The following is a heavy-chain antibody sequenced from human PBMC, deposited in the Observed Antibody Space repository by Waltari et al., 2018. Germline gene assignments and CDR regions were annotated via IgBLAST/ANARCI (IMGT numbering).Heavy chain of an antibody. J-gene: IGHJ4*02. CDR1: GFTFSNSW. CDR3: SVSLNY. CDR2: IKQDGSER. V-gene: IGHV3-7*01. Sequence: EVHLVESGGGLVQPGESLRLSCAASGFTFSNSWMDWVRQASGKGLEWVANIKQDGSERHYVDSVKGRFTISRDNAQNLLFLQMNSLRAGDTAVYYCSVSLNYWGQGTLVTVSS.